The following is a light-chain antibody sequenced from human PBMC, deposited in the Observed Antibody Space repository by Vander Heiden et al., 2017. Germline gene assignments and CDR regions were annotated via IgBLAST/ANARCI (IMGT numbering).Light chain of an antibody. Sequence: DIVMPQSPASLSVSLGVRATITCTSSQSVLYSSNNKNYLAWYQQKPGQPPKLLIYWASTRESGVPDRFSGSGSGTDFTLTISSLQAEDVAVYYCQQHYSTPQTFGQGTKLEIK. CDR3: QQHYSTPQT. CDR2: WAS. CDR1: QSVLYSSNNKNY. J-gene: IGKJ2*01. V-gene: IGKV4-1*01.